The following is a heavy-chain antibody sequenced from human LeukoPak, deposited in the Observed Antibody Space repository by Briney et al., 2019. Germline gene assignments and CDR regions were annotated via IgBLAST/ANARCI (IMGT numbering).Heavy chain of an antibody. CDR2: INHSGYT. CDR1: GVPFSNYY. V-gene: IGHV4-34*01. D-gene: IGHD5-12*01. J-gene: IGHJ4*02. CDR3: TRAVAGHPF. Sequence: PSETLSLTHADCGVPFSNYYVSWVRQSPRQGLEWIGEINHSGYTNYNPSLKSRVTMSIDTSKNQFSLRLTSVTAADTGVYYCTRAVAGHPFWGQGTLVTVSS.